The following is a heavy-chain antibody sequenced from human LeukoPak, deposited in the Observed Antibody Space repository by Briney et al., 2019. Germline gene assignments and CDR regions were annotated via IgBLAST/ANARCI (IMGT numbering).Heavy chain of an antibody. Sequence: WVKVTLKSSGCTFSSYANSRVRQPQAQGLEWMGVITPIFGTANYSHKFQVRVTITVDKSTTKANMELNIQRSEDRAVYYCARDRDGDSYGAYFDYWGEGTLVTVSS. CDR1: GCTFSSYA. D-gene: IGHD5-18*01. CDR2: ITPIFGTA. V-gene: IGHV1-69*06. CDR3: ARDRDGDSYGAYFDY. J-gene: IGHJ4*02.